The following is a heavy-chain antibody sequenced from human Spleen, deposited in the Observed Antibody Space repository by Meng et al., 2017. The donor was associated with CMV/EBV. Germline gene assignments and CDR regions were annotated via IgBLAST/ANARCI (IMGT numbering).Heavy chain of an antibody. CDR1: GFTFDDHA. J-gene: IGHJ1*01. Sequence: SLKISCAASGFTFDDHAMHWVRQAPGKGLEWVSGLSWNSGIIDYADSVRGRFTISRDNARNFLYLQMSNLRVEDTALYYCAKDRSSSSVLAYFQHWGQGILVTVSS. CDR2: LSWNSGII. V-gene: IGHV3-9*01. CDR3: AKDRSSSSVLAYFQH. D-gene: IGHD6-6*01.